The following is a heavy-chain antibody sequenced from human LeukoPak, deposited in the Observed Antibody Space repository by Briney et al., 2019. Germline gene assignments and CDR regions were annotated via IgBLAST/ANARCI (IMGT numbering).Heavy chain of an antibody. CDR1: GYTFTTHD. D-gene: IGHD3-22*01. CDR2: IIPIFGTA. V-gene: IGHV1-69*13. CDR3: ARDTGQWLPVY. Sequence: SVKVSCKASGYTFTTHDINWVRQAPGQGLEWMGGIIPIFGTANYAQKFQGRVTITADESTSTAYMELSSLRSEDTAVYYCARDTGQWLPVYWGQGTLVTVSS. J-gene: IGHJ4*02.